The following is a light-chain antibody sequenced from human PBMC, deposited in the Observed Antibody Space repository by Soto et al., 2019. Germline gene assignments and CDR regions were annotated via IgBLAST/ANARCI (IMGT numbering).Light chain of an antibody. J-gene: IGKJ1*01. V-gene: IGKV3-15*01. Sequence: EIVMTQSPAPLSVSPGETATLSCRASQSVSSDLAWYQQKPGQAPRLLIYGASTRATGISARFSGSGSGTEFTLTISSLQSEDFAVYYCQHFGTAPPWTFGQGTKVEIK. CDR3: QHFGTAPPWT. CDR1: QSVSSD. CDR2: GAS.